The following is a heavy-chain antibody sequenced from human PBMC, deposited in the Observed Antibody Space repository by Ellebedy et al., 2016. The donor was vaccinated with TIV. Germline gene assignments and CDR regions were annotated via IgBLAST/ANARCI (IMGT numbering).Heavy chain of an antibody. J-gene: IGHJ4*02. CDR3: AREPPGHYYFDF. CDR1: GDTFSNYA. D-gene: IGHD1-14*01. CDR2: IIPILDTA. Sequence: SVKVSCXASGDTFSNYAISWVRQAPGQGLEWMGGIIPILDTATYAHKFQGRFTITADESTSTVNMELSSLRSEDTAVYYCAREPPGHYYFDFWGQGILVTVSS. V-gene: IGHV1-69*13.